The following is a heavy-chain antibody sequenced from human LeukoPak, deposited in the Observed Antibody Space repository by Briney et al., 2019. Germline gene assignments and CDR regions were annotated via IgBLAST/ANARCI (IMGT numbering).Heavy chain of an antibody. CDR1: GGSISSGGYY. CDR2: IYYSGST. J-gene: IGHJ4*02. Sequence: PSETLSLTCTVSGGSISSGGYYWSWIRQHPGKGLEWIGYIYYSGSTYYNPSLKSRVTISVDTSKNQFPLKLSSVTAADTAVYYCARAWGKVPAADRYYFDYWGQGTLVTVSS. CDR3: ARAWGKVPAADRYYFDY. V-gene: IGHV4-31*03. D-gene: IGHD2-2*01.